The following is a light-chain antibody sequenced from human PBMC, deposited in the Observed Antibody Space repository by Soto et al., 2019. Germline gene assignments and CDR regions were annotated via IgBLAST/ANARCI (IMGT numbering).Light chain of an antibody. CDR3: ASWDDSLGGVV. Sequence: QSVLTQPPSESGTPGQRVIISCSGSNSNIGNNYVFWYQQFPGTAPKLLIQRNNQRPSGVPDRFSGSKSVTSASLAISGLRSEDEADYYCASWDDSLGGVVFGGGTKVTVL. CDR1: NSNIGNNY. V-gene: IGLV1-47*01. CDR2: RNN. J-gene: IGLJ2*01.